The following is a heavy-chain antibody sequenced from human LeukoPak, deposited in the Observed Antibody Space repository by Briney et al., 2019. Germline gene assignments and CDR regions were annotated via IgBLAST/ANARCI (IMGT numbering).Heavy chain of an antibody. D-gene: IGHD3-3*01. CDR3: ARHVPLGDYDFWSGYYPYFDY. J-gene: IGHJ4*02. CDR1: GGSFSGYY. Sequence: SETLSLTCAVYGGSFSGYYWSWIRQPPGKGLEWIGEINHSGSTNYNPSLKSRVTISVDTSKNQFSLKLSSVTAADTAVYYCARHVPLGDYDFWSGYYPYFDYWGQGTLVTVSS. V-gene: IGHV4-34*01. CDR2: INHSGST.